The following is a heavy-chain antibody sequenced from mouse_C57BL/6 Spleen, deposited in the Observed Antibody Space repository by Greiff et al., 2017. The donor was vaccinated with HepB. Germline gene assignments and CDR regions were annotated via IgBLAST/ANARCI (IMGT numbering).Heavy chain of an antibody. CDR2: IYPGDGDT. CDR1: GYAFSSYW. D-gene: IGHD1-1*01. V-gene: IGHV1-80*01. CDR3: ARAITTVVAPDY. J-gene: IGHJ2*01. Sequence: QVQLQQSGAELVKPGASVKISCKASGYAFSSYWMNWVKQRPGKGLEWFGQIYPGDGDTNYNGKFKGKATLTADKSSSTAYMQLSSLTSEDSAVYFCARAITTVVAPDYWGQGTTLTVSS.